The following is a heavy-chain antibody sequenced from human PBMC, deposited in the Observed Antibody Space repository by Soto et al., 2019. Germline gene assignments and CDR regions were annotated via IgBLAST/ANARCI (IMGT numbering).Heavy chain of an antibody. D-gene: IGHD3-9*01. V-gene: IGHV1-3*01. J-gene: IGHJ5*02. CDR3: ARDQPQTDYDILTGYYNGINWFDP. Sequence: ASVKVSCKASGYTFTSYAMHWVRQAPGQRLEWMGWINVGNGNTKYSQKFQGRVTITRDTSASTAYMELSSLRSEDTAVYYCARDQPQTDYDILTGYYNGINWFDPWGQGTLVTVSS. CDR1: GYTFTSYA. CDR2: INVGNGNT.